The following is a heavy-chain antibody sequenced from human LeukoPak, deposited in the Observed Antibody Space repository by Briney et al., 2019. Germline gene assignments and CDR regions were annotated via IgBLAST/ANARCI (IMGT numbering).Heavy chain of an antibody. CDR1: GYSISSGYY. D-gene: IGHD2-15*01. CDR3: ARVGYCSGGSCYSEDY. J-gene: IGHJ4*02. V-gene: IGHV4-38-2*01. Sequence: SETLSLTCAVSGYSISSGYYWGWIRQPPGKGLEWIGEINHSGSTNYNPSLKSRVTISVDTSKNQFSLKLSSVTAADTAVYYCARVGYCSGGSCYSEDYWGQGTLVTVSS. CDR2: INHSGST.